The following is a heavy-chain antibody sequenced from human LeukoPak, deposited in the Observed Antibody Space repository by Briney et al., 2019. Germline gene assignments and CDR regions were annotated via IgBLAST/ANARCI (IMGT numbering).Heavy chain of an antibody. Sequence: ASVKVSCKASGYTFTGYYMHWVRQAPGQGLEWMGWINPNSGGTNYAQKFQGRVTMTRDTSISTAYMELSRLRSDDTAVYYCARSYGWLQSLGAFDIWGQGTMVTVSS. J-gene: IGHJ3*02. CDR3: ARSYGWLQSLGAFDI. CDR1: GYTFTGYY. V-gene: IGHV1-2*02. D-gene: IGHD5-24*01. CDR2: INPNSGGT.